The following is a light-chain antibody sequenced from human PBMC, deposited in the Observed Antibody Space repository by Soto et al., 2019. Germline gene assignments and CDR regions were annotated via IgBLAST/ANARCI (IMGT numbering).Light chain of an antibody. J-gene: IGLJ1*01. V-gene: IGLV2-23*02. CDR3: CSYAGSSPYV. CDR1: SSDVGSYNL. CDR2: EIS. Sequence: QSALTQPASVSGSPGQSITISCTVTSSDVGSYNLVSWYQQHPGKAPKLMIYEISKRPSGVSNRFSGSKSGNTASLTISGLQAEDEADYYCCSYAGSSPYVFGTGTKVTVL.